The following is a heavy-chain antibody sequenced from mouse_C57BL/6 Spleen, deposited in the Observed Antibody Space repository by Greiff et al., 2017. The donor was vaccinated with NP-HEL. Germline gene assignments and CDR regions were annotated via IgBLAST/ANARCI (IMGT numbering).Heavy chain of an antibody. CDR2: IYPGDGDT. J-gene: IGHJ3*01. CDR1: GYAFSSYW. CDR3: ARYYYVSSPNQAWFAY. Sequence: QVQLKESGAELVKPGASVKISCKASGYAFSSYWMNWVKQRPGKGLEWIGQIYPGDGDTNYNGKFKGKATLTADKSSSTAYMQLSSLTSEDSAVFFCARYYYVSSPNQAWFAYWGQGTLVTVSA. V-gene: IGHV1-80*01. D-gene: IGHD1-1*01.